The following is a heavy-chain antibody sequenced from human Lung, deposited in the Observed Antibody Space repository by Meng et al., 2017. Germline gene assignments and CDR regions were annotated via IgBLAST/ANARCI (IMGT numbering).Heavy chain of an antibody. CDR1: GGSFSTHT. J-gene: IGHJ4*02. Sequence: QVQVAQAGAEEKKPGAAVKVACKTSGGSFSTHTFSWVRQAPGQGLEWMGGLIAVFDKTKAAPRFQDRVTFTADESTSTAYMELSSLTFDDTAVYFCARGRRNEPLFDYWGQGTLVTVSS. CDR2: LIAVFDKT. V-gene: IGHV1-69*13. D-gene: IGHD1-14*01. CDR3: ARGRRNEPLFDY.